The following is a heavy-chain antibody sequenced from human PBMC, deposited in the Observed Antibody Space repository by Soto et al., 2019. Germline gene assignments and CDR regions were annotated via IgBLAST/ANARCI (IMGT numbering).Heavy chain of an antibody. J-gene: IGHJ4*02. V-gene: IGHV3-30*18. CDR3: AKEGYYDSKHTRSDY. CDR2: ISYDGSNK. Sequence: GGSLRLSCAASGFTFSSYGMHWVRQAPGKGLEWVAVISYDGSNKYYADSVKGRFTISRDNSKNTLYLQMNSLRAEDTAVYYCAKEGYYDSKHTRSDYWGQGTLVTVSS. D-gene: IGHD3-22*01. CDR1: GFTFSSYG.